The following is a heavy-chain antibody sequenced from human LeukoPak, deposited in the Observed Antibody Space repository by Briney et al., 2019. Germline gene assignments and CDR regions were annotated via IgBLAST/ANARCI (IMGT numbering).Heavy chain of an antibody. CDR3: ARWALAARIFDY. V-gene: IGHV3-23*01. Sequence: GGSLRLSCAASGFTFSSYAMSWVRQAPGKGLEWVSAISGSGGSTYYADSVKGRFTISRDNSKNTLYLQVNSLRAEDTAVYYCARWALAARIFDYWGQGTLVTASS. CDR1: GFTFSSYA. CDR2: ISGSGGST. D-gene: IGHD6-6*01. J-gene: IGHJ4*02.